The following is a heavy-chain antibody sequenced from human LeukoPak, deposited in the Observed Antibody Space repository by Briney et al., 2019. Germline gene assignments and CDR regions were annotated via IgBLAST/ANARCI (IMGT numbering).Heavy chain of an antibody. CDR2: ISAYNGNT. CDR1: GYTFTNYG. D-gene: IGHD2-2*01. V-gene: IGHV1-18*01. Sequence: ASVKVSCKASGYTFTNYGISWVRQAPGQGLEWMGWISAYNGNTNYAQKLQGRVTMTTDTSTSTAYMELRSLRSDDTAVYYCARNRYCSSTSCYDVDYWGQGTLVTVSS. J-gene: IGHJ4*02. CDR3: ARNRYCSSTSCYDVDY.